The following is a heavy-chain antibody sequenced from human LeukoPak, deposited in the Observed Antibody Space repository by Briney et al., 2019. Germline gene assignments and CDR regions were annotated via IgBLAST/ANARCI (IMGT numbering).Heavy chain of an antibody. V-gene: IGHV3-33*08. CDR2: IWYDGSNK. J-gene: IGHJ5*02. D-gene: IGHD6-6*01. CDR1: GFTFSNYA. CDR3: ARGLYSSSSGGNWFDP. Sequence: PGGSLRLSCAASGFTFSNYAMHWVRQAPGKGLEWVAVIWYDGSNKYYADSVKGRFTISRDNSKNTLYLQMNSLRAEDTAVYYCARGLYSSSSGGNWFDPWGQGTLVTVSS.